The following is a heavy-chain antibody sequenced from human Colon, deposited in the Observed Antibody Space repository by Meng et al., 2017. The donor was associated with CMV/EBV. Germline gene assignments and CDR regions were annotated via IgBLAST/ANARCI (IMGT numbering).Heavy chain of an antibody. CDR3: VRGRVVEGG. CDR2: MNPDSGHT. CDR1: GYTFTSYY. J-gene: IGHJ4*02. D-gene: IGHD2-21*01. Sequence: ASVKVSCKASGYTFTSYYMHWVRQAPGQGLEWMGWMNPDSGHTAYAQKFQGRVSMTRNTSITTAYMELTSLKYEDTGVYYCVRGRVVEGGWGQVTLVTVSS. V-gene: IGHV1-8*02.